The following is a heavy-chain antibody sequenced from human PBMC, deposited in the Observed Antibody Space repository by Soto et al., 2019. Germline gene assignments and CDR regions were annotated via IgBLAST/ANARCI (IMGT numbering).Heavy chain of an antibody. CDR3: ARDTYDDYVWGSYRPSTGAFDI. Sequence: QVQLVQSGAEVKKPGSSVKVSCKASGGTFSSYTISWVRQAPGQGLEWMGRIIPILGIANYAQKFQGRVTITADKSTSTAYMELSSLRSEDTAVYYCARDTYDDYVWGSYRPSTGAFDIWGQGTMVTVSS. V-gene: IGHV1-69*08. CDR1: GGTFSSYT. CDR2: IIPILGIA. J-gene: IGHJ3*02. D-gene: IGHD3-16*02.